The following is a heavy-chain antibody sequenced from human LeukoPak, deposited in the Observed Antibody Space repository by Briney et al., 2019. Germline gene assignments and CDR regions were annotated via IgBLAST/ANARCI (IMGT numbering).Heavy chain of an antibody. Sequence: ASVTVSCKASGGTFSSYAISWVRQAPGQGREWMGWINPNSGGTNYAQKFQGRVTMTRDTSISTAYMELSRLRSGDTAVYYCARDKSIAARPRYYGMDVWGQGTTVTVSS. V-gene: IGHV1-2*02. CDR3: ARDKSIAARPRYYGMDV. J-gene: IGHJ6*02. CDR1: GGTFSSYA. CDR2: INPNSGGT. D-gene: IGHD6-6*01.